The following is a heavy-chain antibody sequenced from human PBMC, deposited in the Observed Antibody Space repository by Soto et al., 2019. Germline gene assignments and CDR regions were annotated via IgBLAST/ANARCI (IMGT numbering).Heavy chain of an antibody. J-gene: IGHJ4*02. CDR3: TRHDGKLELPPFDY. CDR2: IRNKTNDYAT. CDR1: GFTFSGST. Sequence: EVQLVESGGGLVQPGGSLKLSCSVSGFTFSGSTMHWVRQASGKGLQWVGRIRNKTNDYATVYAASVKGRFTISRDDSKNTMYLQMNSLKTEDTAVYYCTRHDGKLELPPFDYWGQGTLVTVSS. V-gene: IGHV3-73*02. D-gene: IGHD1-7*01.